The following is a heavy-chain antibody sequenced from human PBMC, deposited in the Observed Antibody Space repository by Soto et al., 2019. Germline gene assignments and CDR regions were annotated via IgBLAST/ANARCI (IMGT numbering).Heavy chain of an antibody. CDR3: ARVVPGAEAWFGA. Sequence: ASVKVSCKTSGYTFSNYGITWVRQAPGQPLEWLGWISLYSDGTNYAQKFQGRVSMTTDTSTTTAYMELRSLRSDDTAVYYCARVVPGAEAWFGAWGQGPPVTVSS. CDR2: ISLYSDGT. J-gene: IGHJ5*02. CDR1: GYTFSNYG. D-gene: IGHD2-2*01. V-gene: IGHV1-18*01.